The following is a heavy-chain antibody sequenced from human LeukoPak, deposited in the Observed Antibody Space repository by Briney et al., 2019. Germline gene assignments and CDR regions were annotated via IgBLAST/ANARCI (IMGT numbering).Heavy chain of an antibody. CDR1: GFSFSSNW. CDR3: ARGPYYAAGSFDY. Sequence: PGGSLRLSCAASGFSFSSNWMHWVRRAPGKGLVWVSRISIDGGDTVYAYSVKGRFTVSRDNAKDTLYLQMNSLRVEDTAVYYCARGPYYAAGSFDYWGQGTLVTVSS. CDR2: ISIDGGDT. J-gene: IGHJ4*02. D-gene: IGHD3-10*01. V-gene: IGHV3-74*01.